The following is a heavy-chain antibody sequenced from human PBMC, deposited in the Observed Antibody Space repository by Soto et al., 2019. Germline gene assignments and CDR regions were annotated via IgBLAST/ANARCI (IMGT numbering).Heavy chain of an antibody. V-gene: IGHV3-23*01. CDR1: GFTFSRYA. CDR3: AKDGTPWYGDSGDASDI. CDR2: ISGSGGST. Sequence: GGSLRLSCAASGFTFSRYAMSWVRQAPGKGLEWVSAISGSGGSTYYADSVKGRFTISRDNSKNTLYLQMNSLRAEDTAVYYCAKDGTPWYGDSGDASDIWGQGTMLTVS. D-gene: IGHD4-17*01. J-gene: IGHJ3*02.